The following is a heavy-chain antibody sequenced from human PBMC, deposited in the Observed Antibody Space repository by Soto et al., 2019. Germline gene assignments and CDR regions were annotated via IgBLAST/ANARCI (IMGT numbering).Heavy chain of an antibody. Sequence: GPTLVNPTQTLTLTCIFSGFSLRTSGVGVGWIRQPPGKALEWLGFIYWNDDKRYSPSLKSRLTITKDTSKNQVVLTMKNMDPVDTATYYCAKSGSSAWYGWFDPWGQGDLVTVSS. CDR1: GFSLRTSGVG. D-gene: IGHD6-19*01. J-gene: IGHJ5*02. CDR3: AKSGSSAWYGWFDP. CDR2: IYWNDDK. V-gene: IGHV2-5*01.